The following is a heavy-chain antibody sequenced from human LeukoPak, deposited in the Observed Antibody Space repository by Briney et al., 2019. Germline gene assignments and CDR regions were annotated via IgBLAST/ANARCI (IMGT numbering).Heavy chain of an antibody. CDR1: GCTFASYG. V-gene: IGHV1-18*01. CDR3: ARDFEYYPNWFDP. CDR2: ISAYNGNT. J-gene: IGHJ5*02. Sequence: GASVKVSCKASGCTFASYGISWVRQAPGQGLEWMGWISAYNGNTNYAQKLQGRVTMTTDTSTSTAYMELRSLRSDDTAVYYCARDFEYYPNWFDPWGQGTLVTVSS. D-gene: IGHD3-10*01.